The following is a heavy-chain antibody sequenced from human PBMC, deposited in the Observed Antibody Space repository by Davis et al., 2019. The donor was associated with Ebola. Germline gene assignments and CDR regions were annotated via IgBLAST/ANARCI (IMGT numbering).Heavy chain of an antibody. V-gene: IGHV3-30-3*01. J-gene: IGHJ4*02. CDR3: ASLLGGSTVITPHPVDY. D-gene: IGHD4-17*01. Sequence: GESLKISCAASGFTFSSYAMHWVRQAPGKGLEWVAVISYDGSHKYYTDSVKGRFTISRDNSRNTLYLQMNSLRTEDTAVFYCASLLGGSTVITPHPVDYWGQGTLVSVSS. CDR2: ISYDGSHK. CDR1: GFTFSSYA.